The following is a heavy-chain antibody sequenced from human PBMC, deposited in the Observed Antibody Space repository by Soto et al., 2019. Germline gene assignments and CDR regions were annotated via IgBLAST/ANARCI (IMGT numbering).Heavy chain of an antibody. CDR3: GRQVGATTYYYYGMDV. J-gene: IGHJ6*02. CDR2: ISYDGSNK. Sequence: VGSLRLSCAASGFTFSSYGMHWVRQAPGKGLEGVAVISYDGSNKYYADSVKGRFTISRDNSKNTLYLQMNSLRAEDTAVYYCGRQVGATTYYYYGMDVWGQGTTVTVSS. CDR1: GFTFSSYG. D-gene: IGHD1-26*01. V-gene: IGHV3-30*03.